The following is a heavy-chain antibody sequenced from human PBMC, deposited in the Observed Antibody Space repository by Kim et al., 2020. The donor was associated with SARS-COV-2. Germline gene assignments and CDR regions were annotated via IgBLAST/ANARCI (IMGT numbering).Heavy chain of an antibody. V-gene: IGHV3-15*01. Sequence: GGSLRLSCAASGFTFSNAWMSWVRQAPGKGLEWVGRIKSKTDGGTTDYAAPVKGRFTISRDDSKNTLYLQMNSLKTEDTAVYYCTTAGGDYFTYYYYYGMDVWGQGTTVTVSS. J-gene: IGHJ6*02. CDR3: TTAGGDYFTYYYYYGMDV. CDR2: IKSKTDGGTT. D-gene: IGHD4-17*01. CDR1: GFTFSNAW.